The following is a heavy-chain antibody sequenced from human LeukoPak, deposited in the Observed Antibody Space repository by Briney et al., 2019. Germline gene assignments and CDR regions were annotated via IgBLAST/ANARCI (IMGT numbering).Heavy chain of an antibody. CDR3: ARDYYDSSGYYDMVDY. V-gene: IGHV3-21*01. CDR2: ISSSSSYI. D-gene: IGHD3-22*01. CDR1: GFTFSSYS. Sequence: KPGGSLRLSCAASGFTFSSYSMNWVRQAPGKGVEWVSSISSSSSYIYYADSVKGRFTISRDNAKNSLYLQMNSLRAEDTAVYYCARDYYDSSGYYDMVDYWGQGTLVTVSS. J-gene: IGHJ4*02.